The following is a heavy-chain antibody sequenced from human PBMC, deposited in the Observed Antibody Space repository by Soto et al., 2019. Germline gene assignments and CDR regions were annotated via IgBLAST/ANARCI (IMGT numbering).Heavy chain of an antibody. Sequence: GESLKISCKGSGYSFTSYWIGWVRQMPGKGLEWMGIIYPGDSDTRYSPSFQGQVTISADKSISTAYLQWSSLKASDTAMYYCARQVGDIVVVVAAATPDTPSAFDIWGQGTMVTVSS. D-gene: IGHD2-15*01. CDR3: ARQVGDIVVVVAAATPDTPSAFDI. CDR1: GYSFTSYW. J-gene: IGHJ3*02. V-gene: IGHV5-51*01. CDR2: IYPGDSDT.